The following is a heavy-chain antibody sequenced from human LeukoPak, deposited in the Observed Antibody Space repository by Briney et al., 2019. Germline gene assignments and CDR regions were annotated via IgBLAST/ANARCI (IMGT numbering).Heavy chain of an antibody. CDR3: ARGASIAAAGM. V-gene: IGHV3-7*01. D-gene: IGHD6-13*01. CDR1: GFTFSSYW. Sequence: PGGSLTLSCAASGFTFSSYWMSWVRQAPGQGLKWVAYIKQDGSEKYYVDSVKGRFTISRDNAKNSLYLQMNSLRADDTAVYYCARGASIAAAGMWGQRNLVTVSS. CDR2: IKQDGSEK. J-gene: IGHJ4*02.